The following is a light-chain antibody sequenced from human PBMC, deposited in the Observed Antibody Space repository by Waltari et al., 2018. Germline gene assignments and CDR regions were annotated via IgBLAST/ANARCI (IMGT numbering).Light chain of an antibody. V-gene: IGKV4-1*01. Sequence: DIVVTQYLDSLAVSLVEMAPINCNPSHSVLYNSNDKNYLAWYQQKPGQPPKLLIYWASTRESGVPDRVSGSGSGTDFTLTISSLQAEDVAVYYCQQYYRSRTFGQGTKVEIK. CDR3: QQYYRSRT. J-gene: IGKJ1*01. CDR2: WAS. CDR1: HSVLYNSNDKNY.